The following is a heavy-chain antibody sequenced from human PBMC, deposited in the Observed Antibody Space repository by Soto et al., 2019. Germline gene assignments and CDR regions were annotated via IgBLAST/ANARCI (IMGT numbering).Heavy chain of an antibody. V-gene: IGHV3-74*01. J-gene: IGHJ4*02. D-gene: IGHD1-26*01. CDR2: IGPGGNNP. CDR1: EFTFRNYW. CDR3: GKSRYYVEM. Sequence: EVQLVASGGGLVQPGGSLRLSCVASEFTFRNYWMHWVRQAPGKGLEWVSRIGPGGNNPFYADSVKGRFTISRDDAKNTLYLEMNSLRAEDAAVYYCGKSRYYVEMWGQGTLVTVSS.